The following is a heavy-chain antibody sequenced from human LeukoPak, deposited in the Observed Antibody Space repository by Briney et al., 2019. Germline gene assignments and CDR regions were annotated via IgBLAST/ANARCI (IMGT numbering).Heavy chain of an antibody. Sequence: GGPLTLSCAASGYTFSDFSVNWVRQAPGKGLEWVSSISGSGGSTYDADSVKGRFTISRDNSKNTLYLQMNSLRAEDTAVYYCAKEIKFRAAAGDYFDYWGQGTLVTVSS. CDR2: ISGSGGST. CDR3: AKEIKFRAAAGDYFDY. D-gene: IGHD6-13*01. V-gene: IGHV3-23*01. J-gene: IGHJ4*02. CDR1: GYTFSDFS.